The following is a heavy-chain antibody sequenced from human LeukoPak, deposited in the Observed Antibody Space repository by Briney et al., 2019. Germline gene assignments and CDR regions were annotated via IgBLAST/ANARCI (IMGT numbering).Heavy chain of an antibody. CDR3: AKDISSPSSY. Sequence: GRSLRLSCAASGFTFDNYSMHWVRQAPGKGLEWDSGISCNSGSIGYADSVKGRFTISKDNAKNSLYLQMSSLRAEDTALYYCAKDISSPSSYWGQGTLVTVSS. CDR2: ISCNSGSI. J-gene: IGHJ4*02. D-gene: IGHD6-13*01. V-gene: IGHV3-9*01. CDR1: GFTFDNYS.